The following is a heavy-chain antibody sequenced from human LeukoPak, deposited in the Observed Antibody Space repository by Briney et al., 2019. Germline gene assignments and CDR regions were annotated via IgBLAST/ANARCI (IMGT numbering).Heavy chain of an antibody. V-gene: IGHV3-30*04. J-gene: IGHJ4*02. CDR2: ISYDGSNK. Sequence: GGSLRLSCAASGFTFSSYAMHWVRQAPGKGLEWVAVISYDGSNKYYADSVEGRFTISRDNSKNTLYLQMNSLRAEDTAVYYCARDPKAMLYSSGWYFDYWGQGTLVTVSS. CDR1: GFTFSSYA. CDR3: ARDPKAMLYSSGWYFDY. D-gene: IGHD6-19*01.